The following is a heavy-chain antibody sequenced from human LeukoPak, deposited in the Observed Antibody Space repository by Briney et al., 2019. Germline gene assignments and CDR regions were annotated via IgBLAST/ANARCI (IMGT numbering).Heavy chain of an antibody. V-gene: IGHV4-31*03. CDR2: IYYSGST. CDR3: ARDVLTAGTGYGMDV. Sequence: SETLSLACTVSGGSISSGGYYWSWIRQHPGKGLEWIGYIYYSGSTYYNPSLKSRVTISVDTSKNQFSLKLSSVTAADTAVYYCARDVLTAGTGYGMDVWGQGTTVTVSS. J-gene: IGHJ6*02. CDR1: GGSISSGGYY. D-gene: IGHD6-19*01.